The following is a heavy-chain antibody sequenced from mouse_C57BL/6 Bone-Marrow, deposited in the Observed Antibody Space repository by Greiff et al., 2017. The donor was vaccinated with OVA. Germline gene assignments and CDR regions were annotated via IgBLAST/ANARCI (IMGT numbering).Heavy chain of an antibody. Sequence: EVKLMESGGGLVQPGGSLKLSCAASGFTFSDFYMYWIRQTPEKRLEWVAYISNGGGSTYYPATVKGRFTIARDTAKNTLYMQMSRLKSEDTAMYDCARLDAMDYWGQGTSVTVSS. V-gene: IGHV5-12*01. CDR1: GFTFSDFY. CDR3: ARLDAMDY. J-gene: IGHJ4*01. CDR2: ISNGGGST.